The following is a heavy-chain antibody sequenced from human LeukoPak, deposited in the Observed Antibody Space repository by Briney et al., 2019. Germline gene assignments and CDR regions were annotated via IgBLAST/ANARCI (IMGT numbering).Heavy chain of an antibody. J-gene: IGHJ4*02. CDR1: GFTFSSYG. CDR2: ISGSGGST. V-gene: IGHV3-23*01. D-gene: IGHD2-2*01. Sequence: PGGSLRLSCAASGFTFSSYGMSWVRQAPGKGLEWVSAISGSGGSTYYADSVKGRFTISRDNAKNSVYLQMNSLRVEDTAVYYCARDRGLYYASTSFSHWGQGTLVTVSS. CDR3: ARDRGLYYASTSFSH.